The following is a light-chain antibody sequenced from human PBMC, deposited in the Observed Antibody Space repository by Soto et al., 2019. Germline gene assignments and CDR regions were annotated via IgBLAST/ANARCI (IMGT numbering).Light chain of an antibody. CDR1: SSDVGAYNY. J-gene: IGLJ1*01. CDR3: SSYTSATTYV. Sequence: ALTQPASVSGSPGQSITISCTGTSSDVGAYNYDSWYQQYPGEAPKVIIYDVSHRPAGVSNRFSGSKSGNTASLTISGLQTQDEADYYCSSYTSATTYVFGNGTKVTVL. CDR2: DVS. V-gene: IGLV2-14*01.